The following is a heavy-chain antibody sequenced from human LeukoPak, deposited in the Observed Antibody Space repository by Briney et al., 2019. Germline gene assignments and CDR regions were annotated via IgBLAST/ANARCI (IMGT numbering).Heavy chain of an antibody. V-gene: IGHV5-51*01. CDR1: GYSFTNYW. D-gene: IGHD3-3*01. CDR3: ARGWRGGIDY. J-gene: IGHJ4*02. Sequence: GESLKISCRVSGYSFTNYWIGWVRQMPGKGLESMGIIYPADSDTAYSPSFQGQVTISADKSISTAYLQWSSLEASDTAMYYCARGWRGGIDYWGQGTLVTVSS. CDR2: IYPADSDT.